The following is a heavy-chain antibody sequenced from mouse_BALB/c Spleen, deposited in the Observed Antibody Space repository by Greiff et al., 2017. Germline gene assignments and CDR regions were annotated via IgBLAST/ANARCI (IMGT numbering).Heavy chain of an antibody. J-gene: IGHJ4*01. CDR1: GFAFSSYD. CDR2: ISSGGGST. CDR3: ARHHYYGSRDAMDY. D-gene: IGHD1-1*01. Sequence: EVKVEESGGGLVKPGGSLKLSCAASGFAFSSYDMSWVRQTPEKRLEWVAYISSGGGSTYYPDTVKGRFTISRDNAKNTLYLQMSSLKSEDTAMYYCARHHYYGSRDAMDYWGQGTSVTVSS. V-gene: IGHV5-12-1*01.